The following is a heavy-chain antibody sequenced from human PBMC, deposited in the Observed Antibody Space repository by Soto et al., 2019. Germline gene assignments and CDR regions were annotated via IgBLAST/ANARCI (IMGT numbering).Heavy chain of an antibody. CDR1: GGSISSYY. J-gene: IGHJ4*02. Sequence: SETLSLTCTVSGGSISSYYWSWIRQPPGKGLEWIGYIYYSGSTNYNPSLKSRVTISVDTSKNQFSLKLNSVTAADTAVYYCARQTYSSSWYYFDYWGQGTLVTVSS. D-gene: IGHD6-13*01. CDR2: IYYSGST. V-gene: IGHV4-59*08. CDR3: ARQTYSSSWYYFDY.